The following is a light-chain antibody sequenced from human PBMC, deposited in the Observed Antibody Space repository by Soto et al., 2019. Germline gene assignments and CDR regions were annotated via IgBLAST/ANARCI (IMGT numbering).Light chain of an antibody. J-gene: IGKJ5*01. V-gene: IGKV3-15*01. CDR1: QSVSSN. Sequence: EIVMTQSRATLSVSPGERATLSCRASQSVSSNLAWYQQKPGQAPRLLIYGASTRATGIPARFSGSGSGTEFTLTISSLQSEDFAVYYCQQYGSSLITFGQGTRLEIK. CDR3: QQYGSSLIT. CDR2: GAS.